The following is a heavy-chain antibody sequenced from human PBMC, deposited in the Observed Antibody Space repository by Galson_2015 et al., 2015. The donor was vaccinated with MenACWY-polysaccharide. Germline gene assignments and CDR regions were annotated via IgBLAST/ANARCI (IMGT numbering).Heavy chain of an antibody. V-gene: IGHV1-2*06. CDR2: INSNSGGT. D-gene: IGHD6-6*01. J-gene: IGHJ6*02. CDR1: GYTFAGYY. Sequence: SVKVSCKASGYTFAGYYIHWVRQAPGQGLEWVGRINSNSGGTNYAPKFRGGVTMTRDTSISTAYMELSRLTSDGTAVYYCARDATPLSSSSDSYYGMDVWGQGTTVTVSS. CDR3: ARDATPLSSSSDSYYGMDV.